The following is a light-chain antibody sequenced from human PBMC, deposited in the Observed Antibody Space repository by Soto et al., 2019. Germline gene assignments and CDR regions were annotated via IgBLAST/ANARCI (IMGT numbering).Light chain of an antibody. CDR1: QSISSW. CDR3: QQYNSYSYT. J-gene: IGKJ2*01. CDR2: KAS. V-gene: IGKV1-5*03. Sequence: DIQMTQSPSTLSASVGDRVTITCRASQSISSWLAWYQHKAGKAPKLLIYKASTLETGVPSRFSGSGSGTEFTLTISSLQPDDFATYYCQQYNSYSYTFGQGTKLEIK.